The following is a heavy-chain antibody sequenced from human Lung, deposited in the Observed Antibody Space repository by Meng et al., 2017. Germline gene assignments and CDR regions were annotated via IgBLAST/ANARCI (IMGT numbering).Heavy chain of an antibody. CDR2: MSFDGAQI. Sequence: VELGESGGGGVQLGGSLRLACADSGFTFNTYAMHWVRQAPGKGLEWVPLMSFDGAQIYYSDSVRGRFTISRDNSKNTLYLQMNSLRAEDTAVYYCARDKPPNDVWGRGTLVTVSS. J-gene: IGHJ2*01. V-gene: IGHV3-30*01. CDR3: ARDKPPNDV. CDR1: GFTFNTYA.